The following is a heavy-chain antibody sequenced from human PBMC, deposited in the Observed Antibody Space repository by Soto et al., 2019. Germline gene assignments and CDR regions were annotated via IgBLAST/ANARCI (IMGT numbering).Heavy chain of an antibody. V-gene: IGHV4-59*12. Sequence: SETLSLTCSVSGGSIGTFYWSWIRQPLGKRLEWIGFVYSGGNTNYTNYNPSLKSRVTISADTSKTHFSLRLTSVTAADTAVYYCARETSQNVYSHYGMDVWGQGPRSPSP. CDR3: ARETSQNVYSHYGMDV. J-gene: IGHJ6*02. CDR2: VYSGGNT. CDR1: GGSIGTFY.